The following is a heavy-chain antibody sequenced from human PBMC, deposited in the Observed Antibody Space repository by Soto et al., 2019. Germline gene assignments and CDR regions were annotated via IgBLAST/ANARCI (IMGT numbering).Heavy chain of an antibody. J-gene: IGHJ3*02. CDR3: ARAMVRGVADAFDI. V-gene: IGHV3-23*01. CDR1: GFTFSSYA. CDR2: ISGSGGST. Sequence: PGGSLRLSCAASGFTFSSYAMSWVRQAPGKGLEWVSAISGSGGSTYYADSVKGRFTISRDNAKNSLYLQMNSLRAEDTAVYYCARAMVRGVADAFDIWGQGTMVTVSS. D-gene: IGHD3-10*01.